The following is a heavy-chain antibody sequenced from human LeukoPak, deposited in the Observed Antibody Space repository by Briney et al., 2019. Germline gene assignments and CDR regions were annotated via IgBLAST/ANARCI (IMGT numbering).Heavy chain of an antibody. CDR2: IYTSGST. J-gene: IGHJ5*02. D-gene: IGHD3-10*01. CDR3: ARVVTMVRGVTGWFDP. V-gene: IGHV4-4*09. CDR1: GGSISSYY. Sequence: SETLSLTCTVSGGSISSYYWSWIRQPPGKGLEWIGYIYTSGSTNYNPSLKSRVTISVDTSKNQFSLKLSSVTAADTAVYYCARVVTMVRGVTGWFDPWGQGTLVTVSS.